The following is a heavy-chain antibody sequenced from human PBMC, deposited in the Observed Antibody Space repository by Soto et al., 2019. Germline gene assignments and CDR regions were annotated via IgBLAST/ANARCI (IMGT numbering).Heavy chain of an antibody. D-gene: IGHD3-22*01. J-gene: IGHJ3*02. CDR2: IYHSGST. V-gene: IGHV4-30-2*01. CDR1: GGSISSGGYS. Sequence: QLQLQESGSGLVKPSQTLSLTCAVSGGSISSGGYSWSWIRQPPGKGLECIGYIYHSGSTYYTPSLKSRVTISVDRSKNQFSLKLSSVTAADTAVYYCAGRVPMINAFDIWGQGTMVTVSS. CDR3: AGRVPMINAFDI.